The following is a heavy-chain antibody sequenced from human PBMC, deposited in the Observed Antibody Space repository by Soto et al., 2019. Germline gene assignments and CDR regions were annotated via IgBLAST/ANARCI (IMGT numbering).Heavy chain of an antibody. J-gene: IGHJ4*02. Sequence: SSETLSLTCTVSGGSINSYWWSWIRQPAGKGLEWIGRVYSIGTTDYNPSLNSRATMSVETSKNQFSLKLSSVTAADTAVYYCARDIASYAYGEGYWGQGIQVTVS. D-gene: IGHD2-21*01. CDR3: ARDIASYAYGEGY. V-gene: IGHV4-4*07. CDR2: VYSIGTT. CDR1: GGSINSYW.